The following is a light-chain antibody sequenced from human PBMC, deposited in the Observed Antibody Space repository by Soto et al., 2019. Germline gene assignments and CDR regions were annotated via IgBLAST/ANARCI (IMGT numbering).Light chain of an antibody. CDR3: HSYTSKRASYV. J-gene: IGLJ1*01. V-gene: IGLV2-14*03. Sequence: QSVLAQPASVSGAPGQAITISCTGTSSDVGADNYVAWYQQHPGTAPKLIIYDVSNRPSGVPCRFSAFKSGTTASLTISGLQSEDEADYYCHSYTSKRASYVFGTGTKVTVL. CDR1: SSDVGADNY. CDR2: DVS.